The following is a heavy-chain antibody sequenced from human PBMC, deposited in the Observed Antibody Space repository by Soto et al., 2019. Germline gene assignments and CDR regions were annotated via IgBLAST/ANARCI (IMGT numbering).Heavy chain of an antibody. Sequence: ASVKVSCKVSGYTLTELSMHWVRQAPGKGLEWMGGFDPEDGETLYAQKFQGRVTMTENTSTDTAYMELSSLRSEDTASYYCATADEVGGSYDYWGQGALVTVSS. CDR2: FDPEDGET. CDR3: ATADEVGGSYDY. V-gene: IGHV1-24*01. CDR1: GYTLTELS. D-gene: IGHD1-26*01. J-gene: IGHJ4*02.